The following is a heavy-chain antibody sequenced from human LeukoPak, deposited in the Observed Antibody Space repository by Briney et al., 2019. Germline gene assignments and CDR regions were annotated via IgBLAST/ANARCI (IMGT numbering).Heavy chain of an antibody. D-gene: IGHD4-17*01. CDR2: INPNSGGT. J-gene: IGHJ5*02. CDR3: ARGIDYGDYVGWFDP. Sequence: SVKVSCKASGYTFTGYYMHWVRQAPGQGLEWMGWINPNSGGTNYAQKFQGRVTMTRDTSISTAYMELSRLRSDDTAVYYCARGIDYGDYVGWFDPWGQGTLVTVSS. V-gene: IGHV1-2*02. CDR1: GYTFTGYY.